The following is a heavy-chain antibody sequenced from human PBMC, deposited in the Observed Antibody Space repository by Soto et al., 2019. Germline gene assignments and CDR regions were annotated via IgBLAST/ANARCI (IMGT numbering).Heavy chain of an antibody. CDR1: GFSLSTSGVG. D-gene: IGHD2-2*01. J-gene: IGHJ4*02. V-gene: IGHV2-5*02. Sequence: QITLKESGPTLVNPTQTLTLTCTFSGFSLSTSGVGVGWIRQPPGKALEWLALIYWDDDNRYSPSLKSRLTITRDTSKNQVVLTMTNMDPVDTGTYYCAHRLGYCSTTTCYASDNYFDYWGQGTLVTVSS. CDR2: IYWDDDN. CDR3: AHRLGYCSTTTCYASDNYFDY.